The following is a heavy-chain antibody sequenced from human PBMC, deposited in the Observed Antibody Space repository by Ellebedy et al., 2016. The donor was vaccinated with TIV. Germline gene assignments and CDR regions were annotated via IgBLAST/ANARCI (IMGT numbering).Heavy chain of an antibody. CDR3: ARAGGIVVVPAPMDV. D-gene: IGHD2-2*01. CDR1: GFTVSSNY. CDR2: IYSGGST. J-gene: IGHJ6*02. V-gene: IGHV3-53*01. Sequence: GESLKISCAASGFTVSSNYMSWVRQAPGKGLEWVSVIYSGGSTYYADSVKGRFTISRDNSKNTLYLQMNSLRAEDTAVYYCARAGGIVVVPAPMDVWGQGTTVTVSS.